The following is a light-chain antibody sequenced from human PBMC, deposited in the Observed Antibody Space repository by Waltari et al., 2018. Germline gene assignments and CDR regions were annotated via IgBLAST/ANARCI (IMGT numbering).Light chain of an antibody. Sequence: EIVLTQSPGTLSLSPGERATLSCRASQSGRWSLAWYQQKAGQSPRLRSYGASSRATGIPERFSGSESWTDFSLTISRLEPEDVAVYYCQHYVRLPATFGQGTKVEIK. CDR2: GAS. CDR3: QHYVRLPAT. J-gene: IGKJ1*01. V-gene: IGKV3-20*01. CDR1: QSGRWS.